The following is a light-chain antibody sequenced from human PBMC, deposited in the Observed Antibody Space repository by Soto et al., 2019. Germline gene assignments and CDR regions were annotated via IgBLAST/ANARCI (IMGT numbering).Light chain of an antibody. V-gene: IGLV7-46*01. J-gene: IGLJ2*01. CDR2: DAV. Sequence: QTVVTQEPSLTVSPGGTVTLTCGSSTAAVTSGHYPYWVQQRSGQAPRTLIYDAVNRHSWTPARFSGSLLGDKAALTLSGAQPEDEGDYYCLLYYGGVVLFGGGTKLTVL. CDR3: LLYYGGVVL. CDR1: TAAVTSGHY.